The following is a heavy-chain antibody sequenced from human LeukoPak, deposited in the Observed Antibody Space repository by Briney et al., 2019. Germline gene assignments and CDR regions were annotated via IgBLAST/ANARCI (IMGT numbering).Heavy chain of an antibody. CDR2: ISYDGSNK. Sequence: GRSLRLSCAASGFTFSSYAMHWVRQAPGKGLEWVAVISYDGSNKYYADSVKGRFTISRDNSKNTLYLQMNSLRVEDTAVYYCAREITMVRGVIITNGMDVWGQGTTVTVSS. CDR3: AREITMVRGVIITNGMDV. J-gene: IGHJ6*02. D-gene: IGHD3-10*01. V-gene: IGHV3-30*04. CDR1: GFTFSSYA.